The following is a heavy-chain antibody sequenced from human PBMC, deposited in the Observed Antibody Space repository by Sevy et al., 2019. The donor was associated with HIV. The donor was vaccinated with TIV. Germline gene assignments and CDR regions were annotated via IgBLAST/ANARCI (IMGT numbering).Heavy chain of an antibody. J-gene: IGHJ4*02. Sequence: GGSLILSCAASGFTFSTYSMTWVRQAPRKGLEWVSAISDTGTSTYYTYSVEGRFTISRDNSKSTLFLHMNSLRAEDTALYYCAKFAGDFPHFDFWGLGTLVTVSS. D-gene: IGHD7-27*01. CDR1: GFTFSTYS. CDR3: AKFAGDFPHFDF. CDR2: ISDTGTST. V-gene: IGHV3-23*01.